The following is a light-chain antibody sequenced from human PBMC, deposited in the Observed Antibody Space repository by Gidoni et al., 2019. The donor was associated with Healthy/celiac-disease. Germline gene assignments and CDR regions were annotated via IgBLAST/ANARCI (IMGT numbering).Light chain of an antibody. CDR1: QSISNW. Sequence: DIQMTQAPSTLSAAVGDRVTITCRASQSISNWLAWYQQKPGKAPKLLIYDASSLESGVPSRFSGSGPGTEFTLTISSLQPADFATYYCQQYNRYSRTFGQXTKVEIK. CDR3: QQYNRYSRT. J-gene: IGKJ1*01. CDR2: DAS. V-gene: IGKV1-5*01.